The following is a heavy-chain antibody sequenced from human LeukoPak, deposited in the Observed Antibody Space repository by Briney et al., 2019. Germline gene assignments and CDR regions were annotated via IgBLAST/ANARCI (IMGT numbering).Heavy chain of an antibody. D-gene: IGHD2-2*01. CDR1: GGSISSGSYY. CDR2: IYTRGST. J-gene: IGHJ3*02. CDR3: ARDATYCSSTSCYGGVRAFDI. V-gene: IGHV4-61*02. Sequence: SQTLSLTCTVSGGSISSGSYYWSWIRQPAGKGLEWIGRIYTRGSTNYNPSLKSRVTISVDTSKNQFSLKLSSVTAADTAVYYCARDATYCSSTSCYGGVRAFDIWGQGTMVTVSS.